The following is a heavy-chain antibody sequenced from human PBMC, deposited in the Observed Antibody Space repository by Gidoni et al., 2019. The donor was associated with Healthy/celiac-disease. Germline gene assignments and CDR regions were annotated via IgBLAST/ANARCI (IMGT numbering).Heavy chain of an antibody. CDR2: ILGGSGNT. Sequence: QMQLVQSGPEVKKPGTSVKVSCKASGFTFTSSAVQWVRQARGQRLQWIGWILGGSGNTNYAQKFQERVTITRDMSTSTAYMELSSLRSEDTAVYYCASSQQQLVPNWFDPWGQGTLVTVSS. CDR3: ASSQQQLVPNWFDP. V-gene: IGHV1-58*01. D-gene: IGHD6-13*01. CDR1: GFTFTSSA. J-gene: IGHJ5*02.